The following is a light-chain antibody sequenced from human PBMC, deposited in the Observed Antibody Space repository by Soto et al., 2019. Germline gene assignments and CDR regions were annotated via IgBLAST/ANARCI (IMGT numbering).Light chain of an antibody. J-gene: IGLJ2*01. CDR1: SSDVGGYNY. V-gene: IGLV2-14*01. CDR3: ISYTTSHTFV. Sequence: QPASVSGSPGQSITISCTGTSSDVGGYNYVSWYQQHPGKGPKLMIYEVRNRPSGVSIRFSGSKSGNTASLTISGLQTEDEADYYCISYTTSHTFVFGGGTKLTVL. CDR2: EVR.